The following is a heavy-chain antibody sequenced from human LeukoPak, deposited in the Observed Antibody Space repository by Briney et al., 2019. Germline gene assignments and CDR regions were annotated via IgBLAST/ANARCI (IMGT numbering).Heavy chain of an antibody. J-gene: IGHJ4*02. V-gene: IGHV4-61*02. CDR2: IYTSGST. CDR1: GGSISSGSYY. CDR3: ATVKYSSGWYGLPYYFDY. Sequence: SQTLSLTCTVSGGSISSGSYYWSWIRQPAGKGLEWIGRIYTSGSTNYNPSLKSRVTISVDTSKNQFSLKLSSVTAADTAVYYCATVKYSSGWYGLPYYFDYWGQGTLVTVSS. D-gene: IGHD6-19*01.